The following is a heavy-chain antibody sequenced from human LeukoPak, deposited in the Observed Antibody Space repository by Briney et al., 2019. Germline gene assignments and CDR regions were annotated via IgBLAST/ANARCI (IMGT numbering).Heavy chain of an antibody. D-gene: IGHD3-10*01. CDR2: INPSGGST. CDR1: GYTFTSYY. J-gene: IGHJ6*03. V-gene: IGHV1-46*01. Sequence: APVKVSCKASGYTFTSYYMHWVRQAPGQGLEWMGIINPSGGSTSYAQKFQGRVTMTRDTSTSTVYMELSSLRSEDTAVYYCASCMVRGSKGYYYYMDVWGKGTTVTVSS. CDR3: ASCMVRGSKGYYYYMDV.